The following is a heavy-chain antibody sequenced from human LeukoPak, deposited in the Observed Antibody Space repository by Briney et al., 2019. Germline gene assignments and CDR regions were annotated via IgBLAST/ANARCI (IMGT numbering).Heavy chain of an antibody. V-gene: IGHV4-39*01. J-gene: IGHJ4*02. Sequence: SETLSLSCTVSGDSISSSGSYWGWLRQPPGKGLEWIGTISYSGTTYYNPSLKSRVTISVDTSKNKIFLTLNSMTAADTAVYYCARHFDFWGQGTLVTVSS. CDR3: ARHFDF. CDR1: GDSISSSGSY. CDR2: ISYSGTT.